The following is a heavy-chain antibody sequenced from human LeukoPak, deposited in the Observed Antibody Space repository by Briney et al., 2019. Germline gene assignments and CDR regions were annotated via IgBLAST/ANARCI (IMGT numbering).Heavy chain of an antibody. CDR2: IYYSGST. D-gene: IGHD6-13*01. CDR1: GGSISSSSYY. CDR3: ARRIAAADSFDI. Sequence: SETLSLTCTVSGGSISSSSYYWGWIRQPPGKGLEWIGSIYYSGSTYYNPSLKSRVTISVDTSKNQFSLKLSSVTAADTAFYYCARRIAAADSFDIWGQGRMVTVSS. J-gene: IGHJ3*02. V-gene: IGHV4-39*07.